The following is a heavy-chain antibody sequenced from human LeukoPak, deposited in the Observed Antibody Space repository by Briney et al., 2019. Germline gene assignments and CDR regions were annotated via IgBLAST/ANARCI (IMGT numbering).Heavy chain of an antibody. CDR3: ARDRNSGYSGYAFDC. CDR2: IWYDGSNK. CDR1: GFTFRSYG. J-gene: IGHJ4*02. Sequence: GGSLRLSCAASGFTFRSYGMHWVRQAPGKGLEWVAVIWYDGSNKYYADSVKGRFTISRDNSKNTLYLQMNSLRAEDTAVYYCARDRNSGYSGYAFDCWGQGTLVTVSS. V-gene: IGHV3-33*01. D-gene: IGHD5-12*01.